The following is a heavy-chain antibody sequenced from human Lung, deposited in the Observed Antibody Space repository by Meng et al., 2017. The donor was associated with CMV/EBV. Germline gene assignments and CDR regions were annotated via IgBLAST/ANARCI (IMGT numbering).Heavy chain of an antibody. J-gene: IGHJ4*02. CDR1: GFTFSNYG. V-gene: IGHV3-30*04. CDR3: AKDGVEYNYAYRFEN. Sequence: PCEASGFTFSNYGIHYLRQPPAKRLEWVAVIFFEGSNRYYAESVRGRFTISRDDAKNTVHLQMNGLRPEDTAVYYCAKDGVEYNYAYRFENWGQGTXVNGAS. D-gene: IGHD3-16*01. CDR2: IFFEGSNR.